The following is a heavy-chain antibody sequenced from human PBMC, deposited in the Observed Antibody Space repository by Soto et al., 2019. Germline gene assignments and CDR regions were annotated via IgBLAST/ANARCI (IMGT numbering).Heavy chain of an antibody. J-gene: IGHJ5*02. CDR3: ARGGTAGYDFWSNPRGAWLTS. CDR2: MSPATGMTKT. Sequence: QVQLLQSGAEVRRPGASVRFSCKASGYTFANYDVSWVRQAAGQGLEWMGWMSPATGMTKTTYLPQFRDRFTMTCDTSLATASFDVHTLTSDDTAFYYCARGGTAGYDFWSNPRGAWLTSWGQGTRVVVSS. CDR1: GYTFANYD. V-gene: IGHV1-8*01. D-gene: IGHD3-3*01.